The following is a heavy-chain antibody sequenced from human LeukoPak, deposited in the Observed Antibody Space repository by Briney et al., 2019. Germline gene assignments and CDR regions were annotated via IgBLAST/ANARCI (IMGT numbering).Heavy chain of an antibody. CDR3: ARDLDY. Sequence: GGSLRLSCAASGFTFSSYWMTWVRQAPGKGLEWVATKKPDGSEKYYVDSVKGRFTISRDNAKNSLSLQMNSLRVEDTAVYYCARDLDYWGQGTLVTVSS. V-gene: IGHV3-7*04. J-gene: IGHJ4*02. CDR2: KKPDGSEK. CDR1: GFTFSSYW.